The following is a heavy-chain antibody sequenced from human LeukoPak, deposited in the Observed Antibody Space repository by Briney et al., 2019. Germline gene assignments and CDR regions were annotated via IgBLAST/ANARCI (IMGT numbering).Heavy chain of an antibody. V-gene: IGHV3-23*01. J-gene: IGHJ4*02. CDR3: AKGTTLEYCSSTSCPLDY. D-gene: IGHD2-2*01. Sequence: GSLRLSCAASGFTFSSYAMSWVRQAPGKGLEWVSAISGSGGSTYYADSVKGRFTISRDNSKHTLYLQINILRAEDTAVYYCAKGTTLEYCSSTSCPLDYWGQGTLVTVSS. CDR1: GFTFSSYA. CDR2: ISGSGGST.